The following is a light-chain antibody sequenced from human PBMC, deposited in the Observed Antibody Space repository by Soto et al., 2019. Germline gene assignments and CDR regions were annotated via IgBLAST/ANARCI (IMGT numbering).Light chain of an antibody. J-gene: IGLJ2*01. CDR2: EVN. Sequence: QSALTQPASVSGSPGQSITISCTGTSGDFGSYDVVSWYRHRPGKAPELLIYEVNKRHPGVSDRFSASKSGNTASLRISGLQAEDEADYYCSSYSPLLFGGGTKLTVL. CDR3: SSYSPLL. CDR1: SGDFGSYDV. V-gene: IGLV2-23*02.